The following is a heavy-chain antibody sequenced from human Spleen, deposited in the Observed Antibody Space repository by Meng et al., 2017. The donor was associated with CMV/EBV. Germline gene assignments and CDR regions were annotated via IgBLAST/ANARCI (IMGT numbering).Heavy chain of an antibody. CDR2: IKSKTDSGTT. D-gene: IGHD6-19*01. CDR1: GVTVSGAP. J-gene: IGHJ4*02. Sequence: WADSGVTVSGAPMKWVRQDPGKGMEWVGRIKSKTDSGTTDYAESVKGRLTISRDESKNTLSLQMNSLKTEDRAVYLCSTGGYSSGWDCWGQGTLVTVSS. V-gene: IGHV3-15*05. CDR3: STGGYSSGWDC.